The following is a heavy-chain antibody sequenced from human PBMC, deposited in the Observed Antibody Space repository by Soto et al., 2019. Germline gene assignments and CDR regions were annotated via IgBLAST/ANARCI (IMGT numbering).Heavy chain of an antibody. D-gene: IGHD2-15*01. J-gene: IGHJ4*02. V-gene: IGHV1-18*01. Sequence: QVQLVQSGTEVKKPGASVTVSCMASGYTFTHHGISWVRQAPGQGPEWMGWISCYNGDTKYAQNVQGRVTMTTDTSATTAYMELRSLRSDDTAVYYCARDPSNTSGRYQFFDFWGQGTLVTVSS. CDR1: GYTFTHHG. CDR3: ARDPSNTSGRYQFFDF. CDR2: ISCYNGDT.